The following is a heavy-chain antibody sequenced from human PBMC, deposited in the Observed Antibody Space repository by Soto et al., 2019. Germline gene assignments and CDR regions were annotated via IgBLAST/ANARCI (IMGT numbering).Heavy chain of an antibody. D-gene: IGHD2-21*02. Sequence: QVQLVQSGAEVKKPGASVKVSCKASGDTFTDYYIHCVRQTPGQGLEWMGTVNHSGGHTTYAQHFMGRVTMTRDTSNSTLYMELTSMTSEDTAVYYCAIGGHVVVVTAALDYGGQATLVTVSS. J-gene: IGHJ4*02. CDR1: GDTFTDYY. CDR2: VNHSGGHT. CDR3: AIGGHVVVVTAALDY. V-gene: IGHV1-46*01.